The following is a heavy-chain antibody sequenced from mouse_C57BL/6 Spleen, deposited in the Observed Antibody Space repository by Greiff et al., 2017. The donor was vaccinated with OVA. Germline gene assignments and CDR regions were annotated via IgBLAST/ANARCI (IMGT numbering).Heavy chain of an antibody. CDR1: GFTFSSYS. J-gene: IGHJ2*01. CDR2: ISSGGSYT. V-gene: IGHV5-6*01. Sequence: EAKLMESGGDLVKPGGSLKLSCAASGFTFSSYSMSWVRQTPDKRLEWVATISSGGSYTYYPDSVKGRFTISRDNAKNTLYLQMSSLKSEDTAMYYCARHGWEAYFDYWGQGTTLTVSS. CDR3: ARHGWEAYFDY. D-gene: IGHD1-1*02.